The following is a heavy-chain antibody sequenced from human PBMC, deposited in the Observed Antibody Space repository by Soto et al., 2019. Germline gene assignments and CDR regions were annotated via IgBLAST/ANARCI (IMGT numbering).Heavy chain of an antibody. Sequence: QVQLVQSGAEVKKPGASVKVSCKASGYTFTSYGISWVRQAPGQGLEWMGWISAYNGNTNYAQKLQGRVTMTTDTSTITAYMELRSLRSDDTAVYYCARVSVGVITFGGVIVPYYFDYWGQGTLVTVSS. CDR3: ARVSVGVITFGGVIVPYYFDY. J-gene: IGHJ4*02. D-gene: IGHD3-16*02. V-gene: IGHV1-18*01. CDR1: GYTFTSYG. CDR2: ISAYNGNT.